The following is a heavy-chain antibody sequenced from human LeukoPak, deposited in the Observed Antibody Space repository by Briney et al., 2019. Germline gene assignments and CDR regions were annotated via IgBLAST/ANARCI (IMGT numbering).Heavy chain of an antibody. V-gene: IGHV3-74*01. D-gene: IGHD3-22*01. CDR3: ARVSGDSSGYTNWFDP. CDR2: INSDGSSS. Sequence: PGGSLRLSCAASGFTFMRHWMHWVRQAPGKGLVWVSRINSDGSSSSYADSVKGRFTISRDNAKNTLYLQMNSLRAEDTAVYYCARVSGDSSGYTNWFDPWGQGTLVTVSS. CDR1: GFTFMRHW. J-gene: IGHJ5*02.